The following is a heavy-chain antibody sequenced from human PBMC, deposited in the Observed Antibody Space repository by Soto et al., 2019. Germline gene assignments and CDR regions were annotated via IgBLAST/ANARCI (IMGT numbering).Heavy chain of an antibody. CDR1: GFTFSRNA. D-gene: IGHD6-19*01. CDR3: AKEAGAGDFDY. CDR2: ISGSGEST. Sequence: EVQLLESGGGLVQPGGSLRLSCAASGFTFSRNAMNWVRQAPGKGLEWVSVISGSGESTYYADSVKDRFTISRDTSKNTLYLQMNSLRAEDTAVYYCAKEAGAGDFDYWGQGTLVSVST. J-gene: IGHJ4*02. V-gene: IGHV3-23*01.